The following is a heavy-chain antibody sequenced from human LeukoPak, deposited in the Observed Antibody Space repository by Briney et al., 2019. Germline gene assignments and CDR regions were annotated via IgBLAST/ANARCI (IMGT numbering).Heavy chain of an antibody. D-gene: IGHD2-2*01. V-gene: IGHV3-74*01. J-gene: IGHJ4*02. CDR3: ARGEGYCSSTSCYEPSTDFDY. CDR1: GFTFSSYW. CDR2: INSDGSST. Sequence: GGSLRLSCAASGFTFSSYWMHWVRHAPGKGLVWVSRINSDGSSTSYADSVKGRFTISRDNAKNTLYLQMNSLRAEDTAVYYCARGEGYCSSTSCYEPSTDFDYWGQGTLVTVSS.